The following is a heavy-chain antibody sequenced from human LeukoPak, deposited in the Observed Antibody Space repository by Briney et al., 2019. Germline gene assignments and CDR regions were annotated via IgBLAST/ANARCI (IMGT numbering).Heavy chain of an antibody. CDR2: IIPIFGTA. CDR1: GYTFTSYG. V-gene: IGHV1-69*13. J-gene: IGHJ4*02. Sequence: GASVKVSCKASGYTFTSYGISWVRQAPGQGLEWMGGIIPIFGTANYAQKFQGRVTITADESTSTAYMELSSLRSEDTAVYYCSRWASGRRPSGSSGWYGYWGQGTLVTVSS. D-gene: IGHD6-19*01. CDR3: SRWASGRRPSGSSGWYGY.